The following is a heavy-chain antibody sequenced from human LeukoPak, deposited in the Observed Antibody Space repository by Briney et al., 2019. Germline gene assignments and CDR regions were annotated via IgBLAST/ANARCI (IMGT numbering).Heavy chain of an antibody. CDR2: ISYDGSNK. V-gene: IGHV3-30*18. CDR3: ANPFPPYDPVWGDWFDP. D-gene: IGHD3-16*01. Sequence: GGSLRLSCAASGFTFSSYGMHWVRQAPGKGLEWVAVISYDGSNKYYADSVKGRFTISRDNFKNTLYLQMNSLRAEDSAVYYCANPFPPYDPVWGDWFDPWGQGTLVTVSS. J-gene: IGHJ5*02. CDR1: GFTFSSYG.